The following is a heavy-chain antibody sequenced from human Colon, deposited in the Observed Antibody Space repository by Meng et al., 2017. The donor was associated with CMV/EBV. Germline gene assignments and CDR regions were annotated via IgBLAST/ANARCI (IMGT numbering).Heavy chain of an antibody. D-gene: IGHD6-19*01. V-gene: IGHV1-2*02. CDR3: AGDWGVHSTGRYPFDF. Sequence: ASVKVSCKASGYTFTNYYIHWVRQAPGQGLEWMGWINSGGTNYAQKFQGRVTMTRDTSISTASMELTRLNSDDSAVYHCAGDWGVHSTGRYPFDFWGQGTLVTVSS. CDR2: INSGGT. CDR1: GYTFTNYY. J-gene: IGHJ4*02.